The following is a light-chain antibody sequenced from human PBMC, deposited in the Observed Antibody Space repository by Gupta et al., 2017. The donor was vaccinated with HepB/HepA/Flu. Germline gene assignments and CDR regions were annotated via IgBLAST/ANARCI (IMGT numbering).Light chain of an antibody. CDR2: AAS. CDR1: QSITTF. Sequence: DIQMTQSPSSLSASVGDRLTITCRASQSITTFLNWYQQKPGKAPSLLIYAASSLHSGVPSRFSGSGSGADFTLTISRLQPEDFATYYCQQSYRMPPTFGQGTKVEFK. J-gene: IGKJ1*01. CDR3: QQSYRMPPT. V-gene: IGKV1-39*01.